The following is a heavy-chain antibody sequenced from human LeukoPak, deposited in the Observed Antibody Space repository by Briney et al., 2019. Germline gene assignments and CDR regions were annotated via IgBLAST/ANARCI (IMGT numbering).Heavy chain of an antibody. CDR3: ATGYSGYDCFDY. CDR1: RYTLTELS. V-gene: IGHV1-24*01. D-gene: IGHD5-12*01. J-gene: IGHJ4*02. CDR2: FDPEDGET. Sequence: GASVKVSCKVSRYTLTELSMHWVRQAPGKGLEWMGGFDPEDGETIYAQKFQGRVTMTEDTSTDTAYMELSSLRSEDTAVYYCATGYSGYDCFDYWGQGTLVTVSS.